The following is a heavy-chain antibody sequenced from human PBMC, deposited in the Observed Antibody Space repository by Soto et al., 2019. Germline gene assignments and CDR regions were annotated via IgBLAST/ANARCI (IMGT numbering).Heavy chain of an antibody. CDR3: ARGQYYYDSSGYYSPFDY. CDR1: GGTFSSYA. Sequence: ASVKVSCKASGGTFSSYAISWVRQAPGQGLEWMGGIIPIFGTANYAQKFQGRVTITADESTSTAYMELSSLRSEDTAVYYCARGQYYYDSSGYYSPFDYWGQGTLVTVSS. D-gene: IGHD3-22*01. V-gene: IGHV1-69*13. CDR2: IIPIFGTA. J-gene: IGHJ4*02.